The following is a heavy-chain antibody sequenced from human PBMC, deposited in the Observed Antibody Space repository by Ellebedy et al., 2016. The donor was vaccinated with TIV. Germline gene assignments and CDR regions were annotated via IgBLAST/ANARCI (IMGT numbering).Heavy chain of an antibody. CDR2: IKGDGSNR. D-gene: IGHD1-26*01. J-gene: IGHJ4*02. Sequence: GESLKISXAASGFTFTTYWMSWIRQAPGKGLEWLSNIKGDGSNRYYVDSVKGRFTISRDNAKNSLYLQMDSLRAEDTAVYYCVRGGGSFDYWGQGALVTVSS. CDR1: GFTFTTYW. V-gene: IGHV3-7*01. CDR3: VRGGGSFDY.